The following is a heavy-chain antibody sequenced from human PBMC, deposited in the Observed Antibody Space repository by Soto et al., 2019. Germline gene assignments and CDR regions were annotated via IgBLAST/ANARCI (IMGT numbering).Heavy chain of an antibody. Sequence: EVQLVETGGGLIQPGGSLRLSCAASGFSVSNNHMSWVRQAPGKGLEWVSLIHIDGNTYYTDAVKGRFTISRDYSKNTLFLQMNNLRAEDTALYYCARDGSGPLGYWGQGTQVTVSS. V-gene: IGHV3-53*02. J-gene: IGHJ4*02. CDR2: IHIDGNT. D-gene: IGHD2-15*01. CDR3: ARDGSGPLGY. CDR1: GFSVSNNH.